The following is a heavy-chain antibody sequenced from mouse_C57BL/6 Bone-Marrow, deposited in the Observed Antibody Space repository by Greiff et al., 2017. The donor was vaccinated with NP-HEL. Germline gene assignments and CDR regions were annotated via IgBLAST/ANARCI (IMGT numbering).Heavy chain of an antibody. Sequence: VQLKQSGAELVRPGASVKLSCTASGFNIKDDYMHWVKQRPEQGLEWIGWIDPENGDTEYASKFQGKATITADTSSNTAYLQLSSLTSEDTAVYYCTDYRNYNYAMDYWGQGTSVTVSS. CDR1: GFNIKDDY. V-gene: IGHV14-4*01. CDR3: TDYRNYNYAMDY. CDR2: IDPENGDT. D-gene: IGHD2-1*01. J-gene: IGHJ4*01.